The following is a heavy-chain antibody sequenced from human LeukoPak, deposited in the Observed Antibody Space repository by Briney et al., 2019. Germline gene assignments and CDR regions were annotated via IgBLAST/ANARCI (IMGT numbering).Heavy chain of an antibody. CDR1: GYTFISYG. Sequence: GASVKVSCKASGYTFISYGITWVRQAPGQGLEWMGWIGRNNGNTKFAQKFQGRVTMTTDTSTTTAYMELRSLRSDDTAVYFCARDRGDYYFDYWGRGTLVSVSS. CDR3: ARDRGDYYFDY. J-gene: IGHJ4*02. V-gene: IGHV1-18*01. D-gene: IGHD6-25*01. CDR2: IGRNNGNT.